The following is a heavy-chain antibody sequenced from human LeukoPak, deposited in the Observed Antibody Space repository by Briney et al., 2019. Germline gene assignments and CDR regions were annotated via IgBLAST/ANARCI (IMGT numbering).Heavy chain of an antibody. V-gene: IGHV1-18*01. CDR2: ISAYNGNT. CDR1: GYTFTSYG. D-gene: IGHD3-22*01. CDR3: ARAPEQYYYDSSGYYSH. J-gene: IGHJ3*01. Sequence: ASVKVSCKASGYTFTSYGISWVRQAPGQGLEWMGWISAYNGNTDYAQKLQGRVTMTTDTSTSTAYMELRSLRSDDTAVYHCARAPEQYYYDSSGYYSHWGQGTMVTVSS.